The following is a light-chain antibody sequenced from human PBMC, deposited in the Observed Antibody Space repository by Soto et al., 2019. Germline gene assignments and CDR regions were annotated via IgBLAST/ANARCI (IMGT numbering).Light chain of an antibody. CDR2: RNN. J-gene: IGLJ2*01. CDR1: SSNIGTNF. Sequence: QSVLTQPPSASGTPGQRVTISCSGSSSNIGTNFVSWYQHLPGTAPKLLIYRNNQRPSGVPDRFSGSESGTSASLAISGLRSEDEADYYCAAWDDSLSGPVFGGGTKLTVL. V-gene: IGLV1-47*01. CDR3: AAWDDSLSGPV.